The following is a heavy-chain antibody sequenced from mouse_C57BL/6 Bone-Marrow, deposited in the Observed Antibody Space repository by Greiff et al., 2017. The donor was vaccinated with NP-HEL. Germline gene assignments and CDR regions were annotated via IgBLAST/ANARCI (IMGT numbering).Heavy chain of an antibody. Sequence: VHLPPSGPELVKPGASVKLSCKASGYTFTSYDINWVKQRPGQGLEWIGWIYPRDGSTKYNEKFKGKATLTVDTSSSTAYMELHSLTSEDSAVYFCARLSYYYYGRAWFAYWGQGTLVTVSA. J-gene: IGHJ3*01. V-gene: IGHV1-85*01. CDR2: IYPRDGST. D-gene: IGHD1-1*01. CDR3: ARLSYYYYGRAWFAY. CDR1: GYTFTSYD.